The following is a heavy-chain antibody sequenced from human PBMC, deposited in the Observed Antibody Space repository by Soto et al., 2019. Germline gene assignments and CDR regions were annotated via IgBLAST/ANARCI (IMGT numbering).Heavy chain of an antibody. CDR3: ARDPRITIFGVVIPPYGMDV. Sequence: GGSLRLSCAASGFTFSSYGMHWVRQAPGKGLEWVAVIWYDGSNKYYADSVKGRFTISRDNSKNTLYLQMNSLRAEDTAVYYCARDPRITIFGVVIPPYGMDVWGQGTTVTVSS. CDR2: IWYDGSNK. V-gene: IGHV3-33*01. D-gene: IGHD3-3*01. J-gene: IGHJ6*02. CDR1: GFTFSSYG.